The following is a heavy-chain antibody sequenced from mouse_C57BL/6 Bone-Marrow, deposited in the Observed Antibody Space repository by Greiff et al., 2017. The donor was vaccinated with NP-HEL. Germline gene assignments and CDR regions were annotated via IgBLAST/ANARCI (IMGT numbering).Heavy chain of an antibody. V-gene: IGHV5-4*01. Sequence: EVMLVESGGGLVKPGGSLKLSCAASGFTFSSYAMSWVRQTPEKRLEWVATISDGGSYTYYPDNVKGRFTISRDNAKNNLYLQMSHLKSEDTAMYYCARDRVIYDGYYDAYWGQGTLVTVSA. CDR3: ARDRVIYDGYYDAY. CDR2: ISDGGSYT. J-gene: IGHJ3*01. D-gene: IGHD2-3*01. CDR1: GFTFSSYA.